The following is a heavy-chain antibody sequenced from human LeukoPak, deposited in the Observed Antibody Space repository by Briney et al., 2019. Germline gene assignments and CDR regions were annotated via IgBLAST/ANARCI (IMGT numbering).Heavy chain of an antibody. D-gene: IGHD3-10*01. Sequence: SETLSLTCNVSGGSISGSIYYWAWIRQPPGKGLEWIGHIYHSGSADYNPSLKSRVTISVDTSKNQLSLKLTSLAAADTAAYYCARTYGAMSRFYCFDYWGQGTQVTVSS. J-gene: IGHJ4*02. CDR2: IYHSGSA. CDR1: GGSISGSIYY. V-gene: IGHV4-39*01. CDR3: ARTYGAMSRFYCFDY.